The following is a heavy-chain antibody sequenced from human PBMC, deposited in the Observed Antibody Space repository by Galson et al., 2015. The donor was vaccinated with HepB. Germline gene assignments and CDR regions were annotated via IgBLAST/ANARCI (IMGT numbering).Heavy chain of an antibody. CDR1: GFTFSYYA. D-gene: IGHD3-16*01. V-gene: IGHV3-23*01. J-gene: IGHJ6*02. Sequence: SLRLSCAASGFTFSYYAMTWVRQAPGRGLEWVSSISGGGETTYYADSVKGRFTVSRDNAKKTLYLRTNSLRAEDTAVYYCAKGDVWGSAAGNYGMDVWGQGTPVTVSS. CDR3: AKGDVWGSAAGNYGMDV. CDR2: ISGGGETT.